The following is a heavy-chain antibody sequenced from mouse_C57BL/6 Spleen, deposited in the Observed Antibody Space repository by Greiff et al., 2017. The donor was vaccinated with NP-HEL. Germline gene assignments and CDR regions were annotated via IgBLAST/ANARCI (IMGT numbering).Heavy chain of an antibody. Sequence: QVHVKQSGPELVKPGASVKISCKASGYSFTSYYIHWVKQRPGQGLEWIGWIYPGSGNTKYNEKFKGKATLTADTSSSTAYMQLSSLTSEDSAVYYCARWGDRRAMDYGGQGTSGTVSS. J-gene: IGHJ4*01. CDR2: IYPGSGNT. D-gene: IGHD3-3*01. V-gene: IGHV1-66*01. CDR1: GYSFTSYY. CDR3: ARWGDRRAMDY.